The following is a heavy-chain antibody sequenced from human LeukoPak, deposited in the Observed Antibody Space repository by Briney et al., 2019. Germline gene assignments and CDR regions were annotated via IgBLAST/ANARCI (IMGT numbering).Heavy chain of an antibody. D-gene: IGHD5-24*01. V-gene: IGHV1-46*01. J-gene: IGHJ4*02. CDR1: GYTFTSYY. CDR3: ARENVEMATIFFDY. Sequence: ASVKVSFTASGYTFTSYYMHWVRQAPGQGLESMGIINPSGSSTSYAQKFQGRVTMNSDTSTRTVYMELSSLSSEDTAVYYCARENVEMATIFFDYWGQGTLVTVSS. CDR2: INPSGSST.